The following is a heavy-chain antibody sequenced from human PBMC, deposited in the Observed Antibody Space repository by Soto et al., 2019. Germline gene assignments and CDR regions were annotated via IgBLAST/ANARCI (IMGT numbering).Heavy chain of an antibody. CDR2: INTDGGIT. Sequence: EVQLVESGGDLVQPGGSLRLSCAASGFTFSSHWMHWVRRVPGKGLVWVSHINTDGGITGYADSVKGRFTISRDNAKNTVYLQMNGLRVADTSVYYCTREAGYCSRTSCYRRAFDSWGQGTMVTVSS. V-gene: IGHV3-74*01. D-gene: IGHD2-2*01. CDR1: GFTFSSHW. CDR3: TREAGYCSRTSCYRRAFDS. J-gene: IGHJ3*02.